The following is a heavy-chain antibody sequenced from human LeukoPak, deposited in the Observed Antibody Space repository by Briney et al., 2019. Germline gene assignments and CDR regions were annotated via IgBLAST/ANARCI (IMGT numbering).Heavy chain of an antibody. CDR3: AKGRNYNHRAADY. J-gene: IGHJ4*02. CDR2: ISGSRGTT. V-gene: IGHV3-23*01. D-gene: IGHD1-1*01. CDR1: GFIFSSYA. Sequence: GGSLRLSCAASGFIFSSYAMSWVRQAPGRGLEWVSTISGSRGTTYYADSVKGRFTISRDNSKNTLYLQMNSLRAEDTAVYYCAKGRNYNHRAADYWGQGTLVTVSS.